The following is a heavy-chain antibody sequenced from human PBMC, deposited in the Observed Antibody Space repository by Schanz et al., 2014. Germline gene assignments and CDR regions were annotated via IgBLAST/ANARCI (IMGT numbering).Heavy chain of an antibody. CDR1: GYTFTSYY. D-gene: IGHD3-22*01. J-gene: IGHJ4*02. Sequence: QVQLVQSGAEVKKPGASVKVSCKASGYTFTSYYMHWVRQAPGQGLEWMGIINPSGGSTNYAQKFQGRVTITADKSTSTAYMELSNLRSEDTAVYYCARAGQDYSDSSGYATYYFGNWGQGTLVTVSS. CDR2: INPSGGST. V-gene: IGHV1-46*01. CDR3: ARAGQDYSDSSGYATYYFGN.